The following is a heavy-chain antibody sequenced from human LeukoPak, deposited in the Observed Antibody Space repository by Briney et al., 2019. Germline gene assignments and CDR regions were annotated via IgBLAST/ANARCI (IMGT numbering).Heavy chain of an antibody. V-gene: IGHV1-2*02. CDR2: INPNGGGP. CDR3: ATGLFSYYYGSGA. CDR1: GNIFTGYY. J-gene: IGHJ4*02. Sequence: GASVKVFCKASGNIFTGYYLHWVRQAPGQGLEWMGWINPNGGGPKYAPKFQGRVTMTRDTSINTVYMELSRLRSDDTAVYYCATGLFSYYYGSGAWGQGTLVTVSS. D-gene: IGHD3-10*01.